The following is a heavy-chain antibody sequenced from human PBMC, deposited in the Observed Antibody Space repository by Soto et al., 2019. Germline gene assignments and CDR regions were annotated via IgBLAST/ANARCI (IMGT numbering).Heavy chain of an antibody. CDR2: IYPGDSDT. CDR3: AKTAAGGKIYYGMDV. D-gene: IGHD6-13*01. J-gene: IGHJ6*02. V-gene: IGHV5-51*01. CDR1: GYSFTSYW. Sequence: PGESLKISCKGSGYSFTSYWIGWARQMPGKGLEWMGIIYPGDSDTRYSPSFQGQVTISADKSISTAYLQWSSLKASDTAMYYCAKTAAGGKIYYGMDVWGQGTTVTVSS.